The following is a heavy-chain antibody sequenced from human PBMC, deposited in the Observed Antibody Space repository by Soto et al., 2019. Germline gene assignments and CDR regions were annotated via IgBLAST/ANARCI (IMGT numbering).Heavy chain of an antibody. CDR3: ARVNYSNYGVYYYGMDV. J-gene: IGHJ6*02. D-gene: IGHD4-4*01. V-gene: IGHV1-18*01. CDR1: CYTFTSYG. Sequence: ASVKVSCKASCYTFTSYGISCVRQAPGQGLEWMGWISAYNGNTNYAQKLQGRVTMTTDTSTSTAYMELRSLRSDDTAVYYCARVNYSNYGVYYYGMDVWGQGTTVTV. CDR2: ISAYNGNT.